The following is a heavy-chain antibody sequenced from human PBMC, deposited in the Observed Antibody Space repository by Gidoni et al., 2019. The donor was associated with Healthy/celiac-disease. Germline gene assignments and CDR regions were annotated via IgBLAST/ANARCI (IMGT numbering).Heavy chain of an antibody. J-gene: IGHJ5*02. V-gene: IGHV3-30*18. D-gene: IGHD3-10*01. Sequence: QVQLVESGGGVVQPGRSLRLSCAASGFTFSSYGRHWVRQAPGRGLEWVAVISYDGSNKYYADSVKGRFTISRDNSKNTLYLQMNSLRAEDTAVYYCAKGGPLLLWFGELLRAWGQGTLVTVSS. CDR3: AKGGPLLLWFGELLRA. CDR1: GFTFSSYG. CDR2: ISYDGSNK.